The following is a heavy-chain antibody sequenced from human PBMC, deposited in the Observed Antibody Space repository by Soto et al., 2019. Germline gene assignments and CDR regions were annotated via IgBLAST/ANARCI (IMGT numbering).Heavy chain of an antibody. CDR1: GFTFNSYA. V-gene: IGHV3-30-3*01. J-gene: IGHJ2*01. CDR3: ARDWQYEYWYFDL. D-gene: IGHD3-3*01. Sequence: QVQLVESGGGVVQPGRSLRLSCAASGFTFNSYAMHWVRQAPGKGLEWVTVISYNGGNKYYAESVKGRFTISRDNSKQALYLQMNTLRVEDTAVYYCARDWQYEYWYFDLWGRGTLVIVAS. CDR2: ISYNGGNK.